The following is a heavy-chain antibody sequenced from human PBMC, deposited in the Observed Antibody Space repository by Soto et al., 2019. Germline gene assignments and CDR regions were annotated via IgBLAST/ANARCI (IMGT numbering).Heavy chain of an antibody. CDR3: AKVYDYGDYVGSYYMGV. J-gene: IGHJ6*03. CDR2: ISGSGGST. V-gene: IGHV3-23*01. Sequence: GGSLRLSCAASGFTFSSYAMSWVRQAPGKGLEWVSAISGSGGSTYYADSVKGRFTISRDNSKNTLYLQMNSLRAEDTAVYYCAKVYDYGDYVGSYYMGVWGKGTTVTVSS. CDR1: GFTFSSYA. D-gene: IGHD4-17*01.